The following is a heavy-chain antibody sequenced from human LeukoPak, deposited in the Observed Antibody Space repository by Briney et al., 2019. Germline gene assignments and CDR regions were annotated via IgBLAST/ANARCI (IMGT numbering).Heavy chain of an antibody. CDR2: IKSKTDGGTT. D-gene: IGHD5-24*01. V-gene: IGHV3-15*01. CDR3: TTESYALRWY. CDR1: GFTFDDYG. Sequence: SGGSLRLSCAASGFTFDDYGMSWVRQAPGKGLEWVGRIKSKTDGGTTDYAAPVKGRFTISRDDSKNTPYLQMNSLKTEDTAVYYCTTESYALRWYWGQGTLVTVSS. J-gene: IGHJ4*02.